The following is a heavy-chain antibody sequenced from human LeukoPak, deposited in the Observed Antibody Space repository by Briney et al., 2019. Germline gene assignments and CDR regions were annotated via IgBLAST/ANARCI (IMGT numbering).Heavy chain of an antibody. V-gene: IGHV4-4*02. CDR3: ARDYQGGARWWENPGTEQQLAHFDY. CDR2: IYHSGST. J-gene: IGHJ4*02. CDR1: GFTFSDAW. Sequence: PGGSLRLSCAASGFTFSDAWMSWVRQPPGKGLEWIGEIYHSGSTNYNPSLKSRVTISVDKSKNQFSLKLSSVTAADTAVYYCARDYQGGARWWENPGTEQQLAHFDYWGQGTLVTVSS. D-gene: IGHD6-13*01.